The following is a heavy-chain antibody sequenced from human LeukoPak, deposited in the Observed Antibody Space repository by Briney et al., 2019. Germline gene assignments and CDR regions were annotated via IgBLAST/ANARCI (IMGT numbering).Heavy chain of an antibody. CDR3: AREAPGGRFRPDY. CDR1: GFTFSSYA. V-gene: IGHV3-64*01. CDR2: INSNGRST. J-gene: IGHJ4*02. D-gene: IGHD3-10*01. Sequence: PGGSLRLSCAASGFTFSSYAISWVRQAPGKGLEYISAINSNGRSTFYANSVKGRFTISRDNSKNILYLQMGSLRAEDMAVYYCAREAPGGRFRPDYWGQGTLVTVSS.